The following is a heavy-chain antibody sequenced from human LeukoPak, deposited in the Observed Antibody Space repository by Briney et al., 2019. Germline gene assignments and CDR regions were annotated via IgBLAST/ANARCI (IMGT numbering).Heavy chain of an antibody. CDR3: ARDRGLDGSDQLDS. V-gene: IGHV4-4*07. D-gene: IGHD3-10*01. J-gene: IGHJ5*01. Sequence: SETLSLTCTVSGGSLSSYHWIWIRQPAGKGLEWIGRINSNGDTVYNPSLKSRATMSLDMTNNQFSLKLSSVTAADTAVYYCARDRGLDGSDQLDSWGPGTLVTVSS. CDR2: INSNGDT. CDR1: GGSLSSYH.